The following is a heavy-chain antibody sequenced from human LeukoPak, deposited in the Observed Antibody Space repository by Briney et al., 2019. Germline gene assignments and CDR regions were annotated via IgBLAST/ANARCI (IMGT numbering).Heavy chain of an antibody. CDR3: ARGLTTIFGVVIHFDY. CDR1: GFTFSSYS. D-gene: IGHD3-3*01. Sequence: GGSLRLSCTASGFTFSSYSMNWVRQAPGKGLEWVSSISSSSSYIYYADSVEGRFTISRDNAKNSLYLQMSSLRAEDTAVYYCARGLTTIFGVVIHFDYWGQGTLVTVSS. J-gene: IGHJ4*02. CDR2: ISSSSSYI. V-gene: IGHV3-21*01.